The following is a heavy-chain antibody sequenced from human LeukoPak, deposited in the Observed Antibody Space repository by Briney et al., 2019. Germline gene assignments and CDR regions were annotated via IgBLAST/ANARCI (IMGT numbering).Heavy chain of an antibody. J-gene: IGHJ4*02. D-gene: IGHD3-9*01. Sequence: ASVKVSCKASGYTFTSYGISWVRQAPGQGLEWMGWISAYNGNTNYAQKLQGRVTMTTDTSTSTAYMELRSLRSDDTAVYYCARDPPRILTGYYNSIDYWGQGTLVTVSS. CDR3: ARDPPRILTGYYNSIDY. CDR1: GYTFTSYG. CDR2: ISAYNGNT. V-gene: IGHV1-18*01.